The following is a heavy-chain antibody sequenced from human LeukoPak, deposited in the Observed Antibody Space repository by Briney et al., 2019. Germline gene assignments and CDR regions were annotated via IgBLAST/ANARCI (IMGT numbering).Heavy chain of an antibody. V-gene: IGHV4-34*01. Sequence: SETLSLTCTVSGGSISNYYWSWIRQPPGKGLEWIGEINHSGSTNYNPSLKSRVTIAVDTSKNQFSLKLSSVTAADTAVYYCATGIGVILTQLDYWGQGTLVTVSS. CDR2: INHSGST. CDR3: ATGIGVILTQLDY. D-gene: IGHD3-9*01. J-gene: IGHJ4*02. CDR1: GGSISNYY.